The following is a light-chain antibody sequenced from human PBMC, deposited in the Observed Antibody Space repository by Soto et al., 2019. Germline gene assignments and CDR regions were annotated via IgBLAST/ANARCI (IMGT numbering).Light chain of an antibody. CDR2: AAS. Sequence: DLQMTQSPSSLSASVGDRVTITCRASQSISSYLNWYQQKPGKAPKLLIYAASSLQSGVPSRFSGSGSGTDITSTISSLQPEDFATYYCQQSYSTPWTFGQGTKVEIK. J-gene: IGKJ1*01. V-gene: IGKV1-39*01. CDR1: QSISSY. CDR3: QQSYSTPWT.